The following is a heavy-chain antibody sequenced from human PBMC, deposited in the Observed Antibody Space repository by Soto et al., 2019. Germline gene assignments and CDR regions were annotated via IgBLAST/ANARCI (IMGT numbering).Heavy chain of an antibody. Sequence: QVQLQESGPGLVKPSQTLSLTCTVSAGSISSDDYYWSWIRQHPGKRLEWIGSIYYSGSPYYNPYLMSRVTISPDTFKNQFSLKLSSMTAADTAVYYCARAGDTYIFDYWGQVTLVTVSS. D-gene: IGHD7-27*01. J-gene: IGHJ4*02. CDR1: AGSISSDDYY. V-gene: IGHV4-30-4*01. CDR3: ARAGDTYIFDY. CDR2: IYYSGSP.